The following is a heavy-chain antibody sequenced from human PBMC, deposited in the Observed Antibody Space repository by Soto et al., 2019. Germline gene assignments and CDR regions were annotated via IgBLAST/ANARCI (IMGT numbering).Heavy chain of an antibody. V-gene: IGHV3-30*18. CDR1: GFTFSSYG. CDR3: AKEADSGSYGHAFDI. J-gene: IGHJ3*02. Sequence: PGGSLRLSCAASGFTFSSYGMHWVRQAPGKGLEWVAVISHDGSNKYYADSVKGRFTISRDNSKNTLYLQMKSLRAEDTAVYYCAKEADSGSYGHAFDIWGQGTMVTVSS. D-gene: IGHD1-26*01. CDR2: ISHDGSNK.